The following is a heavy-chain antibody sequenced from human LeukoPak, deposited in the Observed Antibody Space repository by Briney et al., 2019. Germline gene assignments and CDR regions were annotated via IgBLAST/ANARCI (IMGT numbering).Heavy chain of an antibody. J-gene: IGHJ4*02. Sequence: GGSLRLSCAASGFTISSNYMNWVRQAPGKGLDWVPVISDGGSTYYADSVRGRFTISRDNSKNTLFLQMNSLRVEDTAVYYCARGVFNWGQGTLVTVSS. V-gene: IGHV3-53*01. CDR1: GFTISSNY. CDR2: ISDGGST. D-gene: IGHD3-10*01. CDR3: ARGVFN.